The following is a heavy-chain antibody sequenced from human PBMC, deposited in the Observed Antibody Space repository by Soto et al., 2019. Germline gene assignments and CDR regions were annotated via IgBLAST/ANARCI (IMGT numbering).Heavy chain of an antibody. V-gene: IGHV3-48*01. CDR1: GFTFSSYS. Sequence: GGSLRLSCAASGFTFSSYSMNWVRQAPGKGLEWVSYIRSSSSVIYYADSVKGRFTISRDNAKNSLFLQMNSLRAEDTAVYYCARDACTSTSCYALGNFDYWGQGTLVTVS. CDR3: ARDACTSTSCYALGNFDY. D-gene: IGHD2-2*01. CDR2: IRSSSSVI. J-gene: IGHJ4*02.